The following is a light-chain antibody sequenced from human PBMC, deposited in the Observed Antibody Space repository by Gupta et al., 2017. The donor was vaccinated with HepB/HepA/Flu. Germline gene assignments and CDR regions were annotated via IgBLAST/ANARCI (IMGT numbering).Light chain of an antibody. CDR2: SAS. CDR3: RQTERFPLT. Sequence: DIQMTQSPSSVSASVGDRVTLACRASQGIATESACYHQKAGTAPRLLISSASRLFTGVPPRLSGTGYASPFTLTITGVQPDDFAIYYCRQTERFPLTFGGGTRLES. V-gene: IGKV1D-12*01. CDR1: QGIATE. J-gene: IGKJ4*01.